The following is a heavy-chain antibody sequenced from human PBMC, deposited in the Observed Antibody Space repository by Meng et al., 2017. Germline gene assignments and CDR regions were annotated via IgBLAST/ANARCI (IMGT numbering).Heavy chain of an antibody. CDR1: GYTFTSYA. D-gene: IGHD4-17*01. V-gene: IGHV1-3*01. J-gene: IGHJ5*02. CDR3: ARDRSRLSTVTLLFDP. Sequence: QVQLRPAGAAWKTPAASVKGSCKASGYTFTSYAMHWVRQAPGQRLEWMGWINAGNGNTKSSQKFQGRVTITRDTSASTAYMELSSLRSEDTAVYYCARDRSRLSTVTLLFDPWGQGTLVTVSS. CDR2: INAGNGNT.